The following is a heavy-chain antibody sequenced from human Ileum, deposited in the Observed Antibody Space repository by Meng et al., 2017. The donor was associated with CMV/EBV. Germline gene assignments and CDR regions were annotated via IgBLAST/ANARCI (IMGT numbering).Heavy chain of an antibody. V-gene: IGHV1-46*01. Sequence: SVKVSCKASGYTFTRYYIHWVRQAPGQGLEWVGLIDPSGGSTSNAQKFQGRVTMTRDTSTNTVYMELSSLRSDDTAVYYCARGDFGVDGDNQFGMGVWGQGTTVTVSS. CDR3: ARGDFGVDGDNQFGMGV. D-gene: IGHD3-3*01. CDR2: IDPSGGST. J-gene: IGHJ6*02. CDR1: GYTFTRYY.